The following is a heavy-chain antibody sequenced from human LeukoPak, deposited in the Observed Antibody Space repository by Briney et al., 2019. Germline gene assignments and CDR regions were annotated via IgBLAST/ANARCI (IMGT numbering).Heavy chain of an antibody. CDR1: RFTFSTYW. V-gene: IGHV3-74*01. CDR3: AGVYCSRTSCWRGYDY. D-gene: IGHD2-2*01. Sequence: GGSLRLSCAASRFTFSTYWMHWVRHVPGKGLVWVARISSDGSSTSYTDSVKGGFTISRDNAKNTVYLQMNSLRAEDTAVYYCAGVYCSRTSCWRGYDYWGQGTLVTVSS. J-gene: IGHJ4*02. CDR2: ISSDGSST.